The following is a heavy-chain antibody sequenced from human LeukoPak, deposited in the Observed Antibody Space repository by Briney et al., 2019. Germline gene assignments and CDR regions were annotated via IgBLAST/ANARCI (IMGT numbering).Heavy chain of an antibody. J-gene: IGHJ6*03. Sequence: ASVKVSCKASGYTFTSYDINWVRQATGQGLEWMGWKNPNSGNTGYAQKFQGRVTMTRNTSIGTAYMELSSLRSEDTAVYYCARHPRVYYYMDVWGKGTTVTVSS. V-gene: IGHV1-8*01. CDR1: GYTFTSYD. CDR2: KNPNSGNT. CDR3: ARHPRVYYYMDV.